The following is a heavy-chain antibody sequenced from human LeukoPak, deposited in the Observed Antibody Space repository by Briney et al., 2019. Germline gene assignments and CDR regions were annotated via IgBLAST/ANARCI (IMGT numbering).Heavy chain of an antibody. Sequence: ASVKVSCKASGYTFTSYGISWVRQAPGQGLEWMGWISAYNGNTNYAQKLQGRVTMTTDTSTSTAYMELRSLRSDDTAVYYCARGAEWELLPGDFDYWGQGTLVTVSS. CDR1: GYTFTSYG. CDR2: ISAYNGNT. V-gene: IGHV1-18*01. D-gene: IGHD1-26*01. J-gene: IGHJ4*02. CDR3: ARGAEWELLPGDFDY.